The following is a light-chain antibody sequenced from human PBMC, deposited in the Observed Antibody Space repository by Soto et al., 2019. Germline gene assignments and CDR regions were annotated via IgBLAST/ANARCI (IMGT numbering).Light chain of an antibody. J-gene: IGKJ5*01. CDR2: AAS. CDR1: QGVGID. Sequence: DIQMTQSPSSLSASVGDRVTISCRASQGVGIDLGWYHQKPGKAPRRLIYAASTLQSGVPSRFSGGGSGTEFTLTISSLQPEDFATYFCLQHNSYPIPFGQGKRLEMK. CDR3: LQHNSYPIP. V-gene: IGKV1-17*01.